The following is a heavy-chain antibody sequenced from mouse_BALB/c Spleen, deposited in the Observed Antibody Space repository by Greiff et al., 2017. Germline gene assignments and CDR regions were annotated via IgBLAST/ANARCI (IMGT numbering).Heavy chain of an antibody. D-gene: IGHD1-1*01. CDR1: GYTFTDYA. J-gene: IGHJ3*01. V-gene: IGHV1S137*01. CDR3: ARGQYYGSRQKAWFAY. CDR2: ISTYYGDA. Sequence: VQLQESGAELVRPGVSVKISCKGSGYTFTDYAMHWVKQSHAKSLEWIGVISTYYGDASYNQKFKGKATMTVDKSSSTAYMELARLTSEDSAIYYCARGQYYGSRQKAWFAYWGQGSLVTVSA.